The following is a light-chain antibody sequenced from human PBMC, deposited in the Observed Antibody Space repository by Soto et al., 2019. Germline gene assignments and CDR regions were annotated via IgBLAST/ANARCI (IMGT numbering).Light chain of an antibody. Sequence: EIVLTQSPGTLSLSPGERATLSCRASHSVSSSYLAWYQQKPGQAPRLLIYGASSRATGIPDRFSGSGSGTAFTLTISRLEPDDFAVYYCQQYGSSPPITFGQGTRLEIK. CDR1: HSVSSSY. CDR3: QQYGSSPPIT. J-gene: IGKJ5*01. V-gene: IGKV3-20*01. CDR2: GAS.